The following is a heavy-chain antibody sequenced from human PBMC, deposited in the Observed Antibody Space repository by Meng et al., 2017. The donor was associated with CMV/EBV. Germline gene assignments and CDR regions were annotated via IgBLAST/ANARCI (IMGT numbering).Heavy chain of an antibody. CDR1: GYTFTSYY. CDR3: ARGMGLDWNDAYFDY. J-gene: IGHJ4*02. V-gene: IGHV1-46*01. D-gene: IGHD1-1*01. CDR2: INPSGGST. Sequence: ASVKVSCKASGYTFTSYYMHWVRQAPGQGLEWMGIINPSGGSTNYAQKFQGRVTITTDESTSTAYMELSSLRSEDTAVYYCARGMGLDWNDAYFDYWGQGTLVTVSS.